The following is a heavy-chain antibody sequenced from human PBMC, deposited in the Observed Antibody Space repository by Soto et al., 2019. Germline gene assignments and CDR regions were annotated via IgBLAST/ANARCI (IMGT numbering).Heavy chain of an antibody. D-gene: IGHD3-22*01. CDR2: ISGSGGST. CDR1: GFTFSSYA. V-gene: IGHV3-23*01. J-gene: IGHJ6*02. CDR3: ATPGRLYDSSGPPKTYYYYYGMDV. Sequence: GGSLRLSCAASGFTFSSYAMSWVRQAPGKGLEWVSAISGSGGSTYYADSVKGRFTISRDNSKNTLYLQMNSLRAEDTAVYYCATPGRLYDSSGPPKTYYYYYGMDVWGQGTTVTVSS.